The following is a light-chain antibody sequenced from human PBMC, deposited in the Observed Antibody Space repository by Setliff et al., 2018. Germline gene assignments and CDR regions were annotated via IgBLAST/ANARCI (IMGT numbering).Light chain of an antibody. V-gene: IGLV2-8*01. CDR1: SSDVGGYNY. J-gene: IGLJ1*01. CDR2: EVS. Sequence: QSALAQPPSASGSTGQSVTISCTGTSSDVGGYNYVSWYQQHPGKAPKLMIYEVSKRPSGVPDRFSGSKSGNTASLTVSGLQAEDEADYYCSSYAGSINFPDGFGTGTKVTVL. CDR3: SSYAGSINFPDG.